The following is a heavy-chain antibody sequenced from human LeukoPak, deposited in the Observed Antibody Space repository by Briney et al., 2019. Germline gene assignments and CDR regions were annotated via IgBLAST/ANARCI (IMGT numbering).Heavy chain of an antibody. J-gene: IGHJ5*02. Sequence: GGSLRLSCAASGFTFRTYNMNWVRLAPGKGLEWVSSISTSSDYIYYADSVKGRFTISRDNSKNTPYLQMNSLRAEDTAVYSCARGSPLRGYSVYDYGFDPWGQGTLVTVSS. V-gene: IGHV3-21*06. CDR2: ISTSSDYI. CDR3: ARGSPLRGYSVYDYGFDP. D-gene: IGHD5/OR15-5a*01. CDR1: GFTFRTYN.